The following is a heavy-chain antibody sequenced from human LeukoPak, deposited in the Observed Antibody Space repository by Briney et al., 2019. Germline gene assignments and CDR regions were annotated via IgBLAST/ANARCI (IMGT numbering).Heavy chain of an antibody. D-gene: IGHD2-2*01. V-gene: IGHV3-30*03. CDR1: GFTFSSYW. CDR2: ISYDGSNK. J-gene: IGHJ4*02. CDR3: ARGYCSSTSCYAPRGYYFDY. Sequence: GGSLRLSCAASGFTFSSYWMSWVRQAPGKGLEWVAVISYDGSNKYYADSVKGRFTISRDNSKNTLYLQMNSLRAEDTAVYYCARGYCSSTSCYAPRGYYFDYWGQGTLVTASS.